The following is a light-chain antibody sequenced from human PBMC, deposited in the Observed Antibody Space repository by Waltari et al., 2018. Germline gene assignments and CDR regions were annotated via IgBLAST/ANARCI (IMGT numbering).Light chain of an antibody. CDR2: EVD. Sequence: QSVLTQPASVSGSPGQSITISCPGTTDDVGTYKFVFWYQQHPGKAPKLIIYEVDQRPSGISNRFSGFKSGNTAALTISGLQIEDEADYYCCSFVTGDTWVFGGGTKVAVL. J-gene: IGLJ3*02. V-gene: IGLV2-23*02. CDR1: TDDVGTYKF. CDR3: CSFVTGDTWV.